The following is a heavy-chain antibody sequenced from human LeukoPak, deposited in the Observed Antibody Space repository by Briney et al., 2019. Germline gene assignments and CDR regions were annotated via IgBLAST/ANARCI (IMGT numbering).Heavy chain of an antibody. CDR2: IYHSGST. CDR1: GYSISSGYY. J-gene: IGHJ3*02. V-gene: IGHV4-38-2*02. CDR3: ARQRVGQKRQWLVLDAFDI. Sequence: PSETLSLTCTVSGYSISSGYYWGWIRQPPGKGLEWIGSIYHSGSTYYNPSLKSRVTISVDTSKNQFSLKLSSVTAADTAVYYCARQRVGQKRQWLVLDAFDIWGQGTMVTVSS. D-gene: IGHD6-19*01.